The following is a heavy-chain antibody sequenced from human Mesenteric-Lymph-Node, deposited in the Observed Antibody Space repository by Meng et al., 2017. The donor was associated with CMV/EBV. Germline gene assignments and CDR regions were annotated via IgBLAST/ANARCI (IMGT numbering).Heavy chain of an antibody. Sequence: VSGKASGYSFTNYAMNWVRQAPGQGLERMGWINTNTGHPTYAQGFTGRFVFSSDTSVNTAYLQISSLQSGDTAVYYCARGILATVDSWGQGTLVTVSS. CDR3: ARGILATVDS. CDR1: GYSFTNYA. V-gene: IGHV7-4-1*02. D-gene: IGHD5-12*01. J-gene: IGHJ4*02. CDR2: INTNTGHP.